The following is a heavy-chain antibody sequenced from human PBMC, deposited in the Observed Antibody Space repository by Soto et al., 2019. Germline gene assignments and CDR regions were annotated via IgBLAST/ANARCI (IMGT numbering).Heavy chain of an antibody. CDR2: IVVGSGNR. Sequence: GASVKVSCKASGFTFTSSAVQWVRQARGQRLEWIAWIVVGSGNRNYAQKFQERVTITRDMSTSTAYMQLSSLRSEDTAVYYCAADEGRSHGYGSYWGQGTRVTVAS. CDR3: AADEGRSHGYGSY. V-gene: IGHV1-58*01. D-gene: IGHD3-10*01. CDR1: GFTFTSSA. J-gene: IGHJ4*02.